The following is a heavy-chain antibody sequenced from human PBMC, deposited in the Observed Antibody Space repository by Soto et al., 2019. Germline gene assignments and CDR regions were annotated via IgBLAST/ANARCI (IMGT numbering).Heavy chain of an antibody. CDR2: IYTGGTT. V-gene: IGHV3-53*01. CDR1: GFTVSSSNY. J-gene: IGHJ4*02. CDR3: HGYGY. Sequence: EVQLVESGGGLIQPGGSLRLSCVVSGFTVSSSNYMSWVRQAPGKGLEWVSVIYTGGTTYYADSVKGRFTISRDNSKNTLYLQMNSMRAEDTAVYYCHGYGYWGQGTLVTVSS. D-gene: IGHD5-12*01.